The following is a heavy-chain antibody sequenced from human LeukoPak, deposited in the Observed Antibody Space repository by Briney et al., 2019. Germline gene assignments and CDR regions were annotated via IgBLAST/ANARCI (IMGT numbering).Heavy chain of an antibody. V-gene: IGHV1-2*02. CDR2: INPNSGGT. J-gene: IGHJ4*02. CDR3: ARDFEPFHF. CDR1: GYTFTGYY. Sequence: ASVKVSCKASGYTFTGYYMDWVRQAPGQGLEWMGWINPNSGGTNYAQKFQGGVTITWEPSISTAYRELSRLRSDCTAVYYCARDFEPFHFWGQGTLVTVSS. D-gene: IGHD3-3*02.